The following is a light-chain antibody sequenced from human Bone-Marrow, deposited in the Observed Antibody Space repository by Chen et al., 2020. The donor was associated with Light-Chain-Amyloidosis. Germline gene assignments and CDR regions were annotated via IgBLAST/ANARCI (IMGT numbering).Light chain of an antibody. CDR2: SAS. J-gene: IGKJ3*01. Sequence: DIQMTQSPSSLSASVGDRVTMTCRACQSISNYLNWYQQRQGKAPKLLIHSASTLQSGVPSRFSGSGFGTDFTLTISSLQPEDFASYYCQQTYNAPGFGPGTKVDI. CDR1: QSISNY. CDR3: QQTYNAPG. V-gene: IGKV1-39*01.